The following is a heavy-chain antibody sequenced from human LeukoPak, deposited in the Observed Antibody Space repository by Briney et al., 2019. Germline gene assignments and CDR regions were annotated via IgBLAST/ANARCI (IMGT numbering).Heavy chain of an antibody. J-gene: IGHJ4*02. V-gene: IGHV3-23*01. D-gene: IGHD3-10*01. CDR2: ISGSGGST. Sequence: GGSLRLSCAASGFTFSSYGMSWVRQAPGKGLEWVSAISGSGGSTYYADSVKGRFTISRDNSKDTLYLQMNSLRAEDTAVYYCAKDDAWLRFGEWSQGTLVTVSS. CDR3: AKDDAWLRFGE. CDR1: GFTFSSYG.